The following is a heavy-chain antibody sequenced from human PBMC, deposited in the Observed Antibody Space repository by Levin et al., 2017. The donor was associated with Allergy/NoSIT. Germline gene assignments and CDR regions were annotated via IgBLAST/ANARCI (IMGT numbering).Heavy chain of an antibody. V-gene: IGHV4-31*03. Sequence: SETLSLTCTVSGGSISSGGYYWSWIRQHPQMGLEWIGYIYYSGSTYYNPSLESRVTISVDTSKNQFSLNLSSVTAADTAVYYCARRVGYYVDYWGQGTLVTVSS. CDR2: IYYSGST. J-gene: IGHJ4*02. CDR1: GGSISSGGYY. CDR3: ARRVGYYVDY. D-gene: IGHD3-22*01.